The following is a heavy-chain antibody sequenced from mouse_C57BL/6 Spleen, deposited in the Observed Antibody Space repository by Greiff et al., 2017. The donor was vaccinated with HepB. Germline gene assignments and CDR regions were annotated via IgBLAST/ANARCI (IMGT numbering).Heavy chain of an antibody. CDR3: TRGGDDGYPYYYAMDY. D-gene: IGHD2-3*01. J-gene: IGHJ4*01. CDR1: GFTFSSYA. CDR2: ISSGGDYI. Sequence: EVQLVESGEGLVKPGGSLKLSCAASGFTFSSYAMSWVCQTPEKRLEWVAYISSGGDYIYYADTVKGRFTISRDNARNTLYLQMSSLKSEDTAMYYCTRGGDDGYPYYYAMDYWGQGTSVTVSS. V-gene: IGHV5-9-1*02.